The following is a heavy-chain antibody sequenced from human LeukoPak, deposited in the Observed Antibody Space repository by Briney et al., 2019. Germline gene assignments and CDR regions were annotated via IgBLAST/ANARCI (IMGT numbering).Heavy chain of an antibody. V-gene: IGHV1-69*06. CDR1: GGTFSSYA. J-gene: IGHJ3*02. CDR3: ARAGYCSSTSCPNDAFDI. D-gene: IGHD2-2*01. Sequence: SVKVSCKASGGTFSSYAISWVRQAPGQGLEWMGGIIPIFGTANYAQKFQGRVTITADKSTSTAYMELSSLRSEDTAVYYCARAGYCSSTSCPNDAFDIWGQGTMVTVSS. CDR2: IIPIFGTA.